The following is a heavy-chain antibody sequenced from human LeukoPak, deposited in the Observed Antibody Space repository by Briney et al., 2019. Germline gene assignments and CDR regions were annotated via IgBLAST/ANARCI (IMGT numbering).Heavy chain of an antibody. Sequence: SETLSLTCAVYGGSFSGYYWSWIRQPPGKGLEWIGEINHSGSTNYNPSLKSRVTISVDTSKNQFSLKLSSVTAADTAVYYCARFYGDSGDYYGMDVWGQGTTVTVSS. CDR2: INHSGST. V-gene: IGHV4-34*01. CDR1: GGSFSGYY. D-gene: IGHD4-17*01. CDR3: ARFYGDSGDYYGMDV. J-gene: IGHJ6*02.